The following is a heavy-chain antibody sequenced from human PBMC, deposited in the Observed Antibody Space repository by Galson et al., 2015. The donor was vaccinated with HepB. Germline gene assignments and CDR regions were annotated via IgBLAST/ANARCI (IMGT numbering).Heavy chain of an antibody. CDR1: GFSLSTSGMC. V-gene: IGHV2-70*11. J-gene: IGHJ6*03. CDR3: ARTLYYYYYMDV. CDR2: IDWDDDK. Sequence: PALVKPTQTLTLTCTFSGFSLSTSGMCVSWIRQPPGKALERLARIDWDDDKYYSTSLKTRLTISKDTSKNQVVLTMTNMDPVDTATYYCARTLYYYYYMDVWGKGTTVTVSS.